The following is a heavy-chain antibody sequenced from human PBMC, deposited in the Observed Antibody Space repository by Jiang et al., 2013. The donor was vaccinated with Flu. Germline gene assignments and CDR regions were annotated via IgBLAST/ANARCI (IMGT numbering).Heavy chain of an antibody. V-gene: IGHV1-69*06. CDR2: IIPXFGTA. D-gene: IGHD5-18*01. J-gene: IGHJ4*02. CDR1: GGTFGSYA. Sequence: KKPGSSVKVSCKASGGTFGSYAISWVRQAPGQGLEWMGGIIPXFGTANYAQKFQGRVTITADKSTSTAYMGLSSLRSEDTAVYYCASGKGVQLADYWGQGTLVTISS. CDR3: ASGKGVQLADY.